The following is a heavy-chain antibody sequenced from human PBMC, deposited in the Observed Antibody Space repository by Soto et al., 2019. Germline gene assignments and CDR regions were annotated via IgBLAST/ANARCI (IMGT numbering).Heavy chain of an antibody. V-gene: IGHV3-23*01. CDR2: ISGSGGST. D-gene: IGHD3-10*01. Sequence: EVQVLDSGGGLVQPGGSLRLSCAASGFTFTNYPMAWVRQAPAKGLEWVSTISGSGGSTFYADSVKGRFTISRDNSKNTVYLQMNSLRVEDTAVYYCAKRPLKFEGSHFDYWGQGTLVTVSS. J-gene: IGHJ4*02. CDR1: GFTFTNYP. CDR3: AKRPLKFEGSHFDY.